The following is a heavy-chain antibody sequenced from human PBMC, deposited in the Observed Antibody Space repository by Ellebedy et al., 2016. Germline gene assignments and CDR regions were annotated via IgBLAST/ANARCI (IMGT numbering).Heavy chain of an antibody. D-gene: IGHD3-10*01. CDR1: GGSFSGYY. J-gene: IGHJ4*02. CDR2: INHSGST. CDR3: ARGERGLLDY. Sequence: SETLSLTCAVYGGSFSGYYWSWIRQPPGKGLEWIGEINHSGSTNYNPSLKSRVTISVDTSKNQFSLKLSSVTAADTAVYYCARGERGLLDYWGQGTLVTVSS. V-gene: IGHV4-34*01.